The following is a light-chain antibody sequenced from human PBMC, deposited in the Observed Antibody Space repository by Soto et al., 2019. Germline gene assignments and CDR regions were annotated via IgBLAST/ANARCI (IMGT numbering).Light chain of an antibody. J-gene: IGLJ1*01. V-gene: IGLV2-14*01. CDR1: SSDVGGYNY. CDR2: EVS. Sequence: QSVLTQPRSVSGSPGQSVTISCTGTSSDVGGYNYVSWYQQQSGKAPKLMIHEVSNRPSGVSNRFSGSKSGNTASLTISGLQAEDEADYYCSSYTSSRAYVFGIGTKVTVL. CDR3: SSYTSSRAYV.